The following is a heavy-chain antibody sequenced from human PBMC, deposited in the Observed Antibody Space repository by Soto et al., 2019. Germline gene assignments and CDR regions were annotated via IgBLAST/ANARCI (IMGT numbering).Heavy chain of an antibody. J-gene: IGHJ4*02. D-gene: IGHD3-3*01. V-gene: IGHV5-51*01. CDR1: GYSFTSYW. CDR2: IDPGDSDT. Sequence: PGEALKISCKGSGYSFTSYWIGWVRQMPGKGLEWMGIIDPGDSDTRYSPSFQGQVTISADKSISTAYLQWSSLKASDTAMYYCARVPYDFWSGYYIYWGQGTLVTVSS. CDR3: ARVPYDFWSGYYIY.